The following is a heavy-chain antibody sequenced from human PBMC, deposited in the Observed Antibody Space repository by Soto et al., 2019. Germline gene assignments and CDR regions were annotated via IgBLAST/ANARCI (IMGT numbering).Heavy chain of an antibody. CDR2: IYYSGT. CDR3: ARVRLGAYDSRGGGYAFDI. J-gene: IGHJ3*02. D-gene: IGHD5-12*01. CDR1: GGSISSGGYY. Sequence: PSETLSLTCTVSGGSISSGGYYWTWIRQHPEKGLEYIGYIYYSGTFYNPSLKSRVTISLDTSKNQVFLKLSSVTAADTAVYYCARVRLGAYDSRGGGYAFDIWGQGTMVTVSS. V-gene: IGHV4-31*03.